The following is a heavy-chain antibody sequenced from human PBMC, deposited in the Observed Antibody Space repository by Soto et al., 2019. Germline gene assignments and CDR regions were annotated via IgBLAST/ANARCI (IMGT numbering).Heavy chain of an antibody. J-gene: IGHJ4*02. CDR1: GFTFSSYA. D-gene: IGHD1-26*01. Sequence: XGSLRLSCAASGFTFSSYAMSWVRQAPGKGLEWVPAISGSGGSTYYADSVKGRFTISRDNSKNTLYLQMNSLRAEDTAVYYCAKAGSGSYFPFVDYWGQGTLVTVSS. CDR2: ISGSGGST. CDR3: AKAGSGSYFPFVDY. V-gene: IGHV3-23*01.